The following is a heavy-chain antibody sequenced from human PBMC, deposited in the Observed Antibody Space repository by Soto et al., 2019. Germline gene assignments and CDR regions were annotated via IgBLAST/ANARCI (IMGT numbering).Heavy chain of an antibody. CDR2: ISAYNGNT. V-gene: IGHV1-18*01. CDR1: GYTFTSYG. D-gene: IGHD3-22*01. CDR3: ARLYYYDSSGYYLRY. J-gene: IGHJ4*02. Sequence: GASVKVSCKASGYTFTSYGISWVRQAPGQGLEWMGWISAYNGNTNYAQKLQGRVTMTTDTSTSTAYMELRSLRSDDTAVYYCARLYYYDSSGYYLRYWGQGTLVTVSS.